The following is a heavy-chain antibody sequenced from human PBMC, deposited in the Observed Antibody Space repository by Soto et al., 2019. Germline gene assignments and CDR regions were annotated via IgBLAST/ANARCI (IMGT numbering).Heavy chain of an antibody. J-gene: IGHJ4*02. Sequence: GGSLRLSCAASGFTFSSYSMNWVRQAPGKGLEWVSYISSTSSVIYYADSVKGRFTVSRDNAKNSVFLQMNSLRGDDTAVYYCARRRAVSGTGAYWGQGTLVTVSS. CDR2: ISSTSSVI. CDR3: ARRRAVSGTGAY. CDR1: GFTFSSYS. V-gene: IGHV3-48*01. D-gene: IGHD6-19*01.